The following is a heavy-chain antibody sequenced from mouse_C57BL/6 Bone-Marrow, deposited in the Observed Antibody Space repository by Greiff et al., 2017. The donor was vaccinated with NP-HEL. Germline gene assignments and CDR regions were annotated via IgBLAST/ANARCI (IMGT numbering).Heavy chain of an antibody. J-gene: IGHJ3*01. V-gene: IGHV1-64*01. D-gene: IGHD2-5*01. CDR3: GILAYYSNYWFAY. CDR2: IHPNSGST. CDR1: GYTFTSYW. Sequence: QVQLQQPGAELVKPGASVKLSCKASGYTFTSYWMHWVKQRPGQGLEWIGMIHPNSGSTNYNEKLKSKATLTVDKSSSTAYMQLSSLTSEDSAVYYCGILAYYSNYWFAYWGQGTLVTVSA.